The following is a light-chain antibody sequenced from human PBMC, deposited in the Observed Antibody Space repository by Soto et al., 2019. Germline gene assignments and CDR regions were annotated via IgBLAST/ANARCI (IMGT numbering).Light chain of an antibody. J-gene: IGLJ3*02. V-gene: IGLV1-40*01. Sequence: QSVLTQPPSVSGAPGQRVTISCTGSRSNIGAGYDVHWYQQLPGTAPKLLIYGNSNRPSGVPDRFSGSKSGTSASLAITGLQAEDGDDYSCQSYDSSLSGWVFGGGTKLTVL. CDR2: GNS. CDR3: QSYDSSLSGWV. CDR1: RSNIGAGYD.